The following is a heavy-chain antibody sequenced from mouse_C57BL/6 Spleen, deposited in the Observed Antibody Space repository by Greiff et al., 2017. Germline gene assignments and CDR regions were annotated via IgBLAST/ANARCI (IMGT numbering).Heavy chain of an antibody. J-gene: IGHJ2*01. CDR2: IYPGDGDT. V-gene: IGHV1-80*01. CDR3: ARHSSGYSFDY. CDR1: GYAFSSYW. D-gene: IGHD3-2*02. Sequence: VQLQQSGAELVKPGASVKISCKASGYAFSSYWMNWVKQRPGKGLEWIGQIYPGDGDTNYNGKFKGKATLTADKSSSTAYMQLSSLTSEDSAVYFCARHSSGYSFDYWGQGTTLTVSS.